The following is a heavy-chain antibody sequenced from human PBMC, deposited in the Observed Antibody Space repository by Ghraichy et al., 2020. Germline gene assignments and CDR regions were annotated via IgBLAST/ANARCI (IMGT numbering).Heavy chain of an antibody. CDR3: AKESGDTAMAPRSYYLDC. D-gene: IGHD5-18*01. J-gene: IGHJ4*02. CDR2: ISGSGGST. CDR1: GFTFSSYA. V-gene: IGHV3-23*01. Sequence: GGSLRLSCAASGFTFSSYAMSWVRQAPGKGLEWVSAISGSGGSTYYADSVKGRFTISRDNSKTTLYLQMNSLRAEDTAVYYCAKESGDTAMAPRSYYLDCGGQGTLLTVHS.